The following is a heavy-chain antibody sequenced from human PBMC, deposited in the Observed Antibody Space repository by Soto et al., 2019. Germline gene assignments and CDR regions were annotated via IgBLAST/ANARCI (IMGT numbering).Heavy chain of an antibody. CDR2: IIPIFGTA. CDR3: ARELVVVVAATYSYYYYGMDV. V-gene: IGHV1-69*01. J-gene: IGHJ6*02. CDR1: GGTFSSYA. D-gene: IGHD2-15*01. Sequence: QVQLVQSGAEVKKPGSSVKVSCKASGGTFSSYAISWVRQAPGQGLEWMGGIIPIFGTANYAQKFQGRGTITADESTSTAYMELSSLRSEDTAVYYCARELVVVVAATYSYYYYGMDVWGQGTTVTVSS.